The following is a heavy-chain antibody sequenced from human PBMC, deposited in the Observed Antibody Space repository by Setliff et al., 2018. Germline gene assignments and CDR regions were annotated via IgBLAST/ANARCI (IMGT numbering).Heavy chain of an antibody. Sequence: RESLKISCKGSGNTFTNYWIGWVRQMPGKGLEWMGIIYPGDSDTRYSPSFQGQVIISVDKSISTAYLQWSSLKASDTAIYYCAKTYNWNSYDTFDLWGQGTMVTVSS. D-gene: IGHD1-7*01. CDR2: IYPGDSDT. CDR3: AKTYNWNSYDTFDL. CDR1: GNTFTNYW. J-gene: IGHJ3*01. V-gene: IGHV5-51*01.